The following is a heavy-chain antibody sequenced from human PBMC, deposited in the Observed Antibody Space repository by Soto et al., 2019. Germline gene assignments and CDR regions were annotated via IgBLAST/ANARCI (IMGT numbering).Heavy chain of an antibody. V-gene: IGHV1-69*01. D-gene: IGHD6-13*01. CDR2: IIPIFGTA. J-gene: IGHJ6*02. Sequence: QVQLVQSGAEVKKPGSSVKVSCKASGGTLSSYAISWVRQAPGQGLEWMGGIIPIFGTANYAQKFQGRVTITADESTSTAYMELSSLRSEDAAVYYCARGSSSWEDYYYYGMDVWGQGTTVTVSS. CDR3: ARGSSSWEDYYYYGMDV. CDR1: GGTLSSYA.